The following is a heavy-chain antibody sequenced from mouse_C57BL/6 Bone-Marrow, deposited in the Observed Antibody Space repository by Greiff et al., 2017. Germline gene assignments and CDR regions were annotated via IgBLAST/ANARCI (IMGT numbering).Heavy chain of an antibody. CDR3: TSNYWFAY. V-gene: IGHV1-7*01. Sequence: VQLQQSGAELAKPGASVKLSCKASGYTFTSYWMHWVKQRPGQGLEWIGYINPSSGYTKYNQKFKDKATVTADKSSSTAYMQLSSLTYEDSAVYYCTSNYWFAYWGQGTSVTVSS. D-gene: IGHD2-1*01. CDR2: INPSSGYT. J-gene: IGHJ4*01. CDR1: GYTFTSYW.